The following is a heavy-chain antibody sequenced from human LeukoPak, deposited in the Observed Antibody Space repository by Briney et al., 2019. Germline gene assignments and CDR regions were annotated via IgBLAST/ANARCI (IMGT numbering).Heavy chain of an antibody. CDR1: GYTFTSYG. J-gene: IGHJ4*02. Sequence: ASVKVSCKASGYTFTSYGISWVRQAPGQGLEWMGWISAYNGNTNYAQKLQGRVTMTTDTSTSTGYMELRSLRSDDTAVYYCARASELLWFGELLSNPFDYWGQGTLVTVSS. CDR3: ARASELLWFGELLSNPFDY. V-gene: IGHV1-18*01. D-gene: IGHD3-10*01. CDR2: ISAYNGNT.